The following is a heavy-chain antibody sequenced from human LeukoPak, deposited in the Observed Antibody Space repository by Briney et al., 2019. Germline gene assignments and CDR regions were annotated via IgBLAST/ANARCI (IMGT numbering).Heavy chain of an antibody. D-gene: IGHD4-17*01. CDR2: INSDGSST. CDR3: VRGHYGGPLDY. Sequence: GGSLRLSCVASGFTFSSYWMHWVRQAPGKGLVWVSSINSDGSSTNYADSVKGRFTISRDNAKNTLYLQMNSLRADDMAVYYCVRGHYGGPLDYWGQGTLVTVSS. J-gene: IGHJ4*02. V-gene: IGHV3-74*01. CDR1: GFTFSSYW.